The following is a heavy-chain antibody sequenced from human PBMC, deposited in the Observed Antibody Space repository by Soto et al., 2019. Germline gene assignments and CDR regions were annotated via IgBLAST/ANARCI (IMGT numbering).Heavy chain of an antibody. J-gene: IGHJ6*02. Sequence: SVKVSCKASGGTFSSYTISWVRQAPGQGLEWMGRIIPILGIANYAQKFQGRVTITADKSTSTAYMELSSLRSEDTAVYYCARGGRRSPVMDVWGQGTTVTVSS. CDR3: ARGGRRSPVMDV. CDR1: GGTFSSYT. V-gene: IGHV1-69*02. D-gene: IGHD3-16*01. CDR2: IIPILGIA.